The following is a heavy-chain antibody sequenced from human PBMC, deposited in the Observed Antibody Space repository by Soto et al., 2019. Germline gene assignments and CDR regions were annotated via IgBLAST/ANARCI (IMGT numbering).Heavy chain of an antibody. CDR3: AREDSSGYRFDY. J-gene: IGHJ4*02. CDR2: IIPLFGAA. Sequence: QVQLVQSGAEVKKPGSSVKVSCKVSGGTFSTYIISWVRQAPGHGLEWMGGIIPLFGAANYAQEFQGRVTITADKSTSTAYMELSSLRSEDTAIFYCAREDSSGYRFDYWGQGTLVTVST. D-gene: IGHD3-22*01. V-gene: IGHV1-69*06. CDR1: GGTFSTYI.